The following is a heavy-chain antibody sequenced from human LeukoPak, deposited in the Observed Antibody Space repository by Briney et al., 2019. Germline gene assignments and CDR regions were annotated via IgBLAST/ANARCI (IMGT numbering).Heavy chain of an antibody. D-gene: IGHD1-7*01. CDR3: ARSPPLELNYYYGMDV. V-gene: IGHV3-48*03. Sequence: GGSLRLSCAASGFTFSSYEMNWVRQAAGKGLEWVSYISSSGSTIYYADSVKGRFTISRDNAKNSLYLQMNSLRAEDTAVYYCARSPPLELNYYYGMDVWGQGTTVTVSS. CDR1: GFTFSSYE. J-gene: IGHJ6*02. CDR2: ISSSGSTI.